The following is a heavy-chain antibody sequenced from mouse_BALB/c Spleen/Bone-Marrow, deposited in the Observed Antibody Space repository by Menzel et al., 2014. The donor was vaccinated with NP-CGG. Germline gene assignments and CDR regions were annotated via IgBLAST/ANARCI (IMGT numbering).Heavy chain of an antibody. J-gene: IGHJ2*01. CDR2: INPGSSTI. CDR3: ARLGYYGYHDK. D-gene: IGHD1-2*01. V-gene: IGHV4-2*02. Sequence: EVKLQESGGGLVQPGGSLSLACVASGFDFGRYWMSWARQAPGKGLDWIGEINPGSSTINYSPSLKDKFIMSRDNAKNTLYLQMRKVRSEDTALYYCARLGYYGYHDKWGQGTTLTVSS. CDR1: GFDFGRYW.